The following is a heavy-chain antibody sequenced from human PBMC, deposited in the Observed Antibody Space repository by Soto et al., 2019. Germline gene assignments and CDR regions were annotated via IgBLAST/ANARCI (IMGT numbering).Heavy chain of an antibody. D-gene: IGHD1-26*01. V-gene: IGHV4-4*02. CDR3: ARVLGGTWGGIDY. CDR2: ISQAATT. Sequence: QVHLQQSGPGLVKPSETLSLTCGVSGDSISNGHWWSWVRQPPGKGLEWVGEISQAATTNYNPSLKSRLTISLDKSKNQFSVELSSVTAADMAVYYCARVLGGTWGGIDYWGQGILVTVSS. J-gene: IGHJ4*02. CDR1: GDSISNGHW.